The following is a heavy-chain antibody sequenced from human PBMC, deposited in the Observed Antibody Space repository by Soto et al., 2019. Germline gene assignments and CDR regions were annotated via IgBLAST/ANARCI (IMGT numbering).Heavy chain of an antibody. Sequence: QVQLVQSGAEVKKPGASVKVSCKASGYTFNAFYVHWVRQAPGHGLEWMGWMNPNNGDTYYAKKFEGWVSMTRDTSISTAYMELRELKSDDSAVYFCARAWGAGNFFYFHSWGQGTLVTVSS. V-gene: IGHV1-2*04. CDR2: MNPNNGDT. CDR3: ARAWGAGNFFYFHS. CDR1: GYTFNAFY. J-gene: IGHJ4*02. D-gene: IGHD3-10*01.